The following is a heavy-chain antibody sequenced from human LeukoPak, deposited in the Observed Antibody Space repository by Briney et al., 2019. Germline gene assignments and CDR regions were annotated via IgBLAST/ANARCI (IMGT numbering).Heavy chain of an antibody. D-gene: IGHD2-15*01. CDR2: IYHSGST. CDR3: ARTYCSGGSCYDY. V-gene: IGHV4-4*02. Sequence: KASETLSLTCAVSGGSISSSNWWSWVRQPPGKGLEWIGEIYHSGSTNYNPSLKSRVTISVDRSKNQFSLELSSVTAADTAVYYCARTYCSGGSCYDYWGQGTLVTVSS. CDR1: GGSISSSNW. J-gene: IGHJ4*02.